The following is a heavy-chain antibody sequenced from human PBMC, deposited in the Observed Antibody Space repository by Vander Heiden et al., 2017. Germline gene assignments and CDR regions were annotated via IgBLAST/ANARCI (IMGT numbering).Heavy chain of an antibody. Sequence: QVQLQESGPGLVKPSETLSLTWTVSGGAISSYYWSWILQPAGRELEWIGRMYTSGSTNYNASLKGRVTMSVDTSKNQFSLKLTSVTAADTAVYYCAREGGDSAASGLDVWGQGTTVTVSS. D-gene: IGHD4-17*01. J-gene: IGHJ6*02. CDR2: MYTSGST. CDR1: GGAISSYY. CDR3: AREGGDSAASGLDV. V-gene: IGHV4-4*07.